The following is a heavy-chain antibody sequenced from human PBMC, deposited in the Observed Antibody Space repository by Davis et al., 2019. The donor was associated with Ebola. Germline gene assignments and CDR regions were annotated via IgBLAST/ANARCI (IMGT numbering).Heavy chain of an antibody. Sequence: AASVKVSCKASGYTFTSYGISWVRQAPGQGLEWMGWISAYNGNTNYAQKLQGRVTMTTDTSTSTAYMELRSLRSDDTAVYYCARDPTDLLATPADYWGQGTLVTVSA. V-gene: IGHV1-18*01. CDR1: GYTFTSYG. CDR3: ARDPTDLLATPADY. J-gene: IGHJ4*02. CDR2: ISAYNGNT.